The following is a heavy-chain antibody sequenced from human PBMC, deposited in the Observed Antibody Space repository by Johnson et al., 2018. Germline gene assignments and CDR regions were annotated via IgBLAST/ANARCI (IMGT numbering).Heavy chain of an antibody. J-gene: IGHJ6*03. CDR1: GYTFTSYD. V-gene: IGHV1-8*01. D-gene: IGHD5/OR15-5a*01. CDR3: ARAYRVYGSYVYYMDG. CDR2: MNPNSGNT. Sequence: QVQLVQSGAEVKKPGASVKVSCKASGYTFTSYDINWVRQATGQGLEWMGWMNPNSGNTGYAQKFQGRVTMTRTTSISTAYMELSSLRSGDTAVYYGARAYRVYGSYVYYMDGWGKGTTVTVSS.